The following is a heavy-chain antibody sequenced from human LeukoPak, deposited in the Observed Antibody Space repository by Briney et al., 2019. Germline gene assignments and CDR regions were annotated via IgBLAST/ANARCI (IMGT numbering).Heavy chain of an antibody. CDR3: ARDGTGWLRSGGGYFDY. V-gene: IGHV3-48*04. J-gene: IGHJ4*02. CDR1: GFTFSSYS. Sequence: PGGSLRLSCAASGFTFSSYSMNWVRQAPGKGLEWVSYISSSSSTIYYADSVKGRFTISRDNAKNSLYLQMNSLRAEDTAVYYCARDGTGWLRSGGGYFDYWGQGTLVTVSS. CDR2: ISSSSSTI. D-gene: IGHD5-12*01.